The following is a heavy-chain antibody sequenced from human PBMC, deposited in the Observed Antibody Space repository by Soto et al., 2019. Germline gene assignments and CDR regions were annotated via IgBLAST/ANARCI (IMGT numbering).Heavy chain of an antibody. CDR3: AFLDRFLEWLPNS. CDR1: GGSISSGGYY. J-gene: IGHJ4*02. V-gene: IGHV4-31*03. D-gene: IGHD3-3*01. CDR2: IYYSGST. Sequence: SETLSLTCTVSGGSISSGGYYWSWIRQHPGKGLEWIGYIYYSGSTYYNPSLKSRVTISVDTSKNQFSLKLSSVTAADTAVYYCAFLDRFLEWLPNSWGQGTLVTVSS.